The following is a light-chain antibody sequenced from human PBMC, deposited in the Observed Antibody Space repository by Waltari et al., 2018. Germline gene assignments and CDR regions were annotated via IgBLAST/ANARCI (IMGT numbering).Light chain of an antibody. Sequence: DIVMTQSPDSLAVSLGERATINCKSSQSVLYSSNNKNYLAWYQQKPGQPPKLHIYWASTREAGVPDRFSGSGSGTDFTLTISSLQAEDVAVYYCQQYCSTTWTFGQGTKVEIK. J-gene: IGKJ1*01. CDR2: WAS. CDR3: QQYCSTTWT. V-gene: IGKV4-1*01. CDR1: QSVLYSSNNKNY.